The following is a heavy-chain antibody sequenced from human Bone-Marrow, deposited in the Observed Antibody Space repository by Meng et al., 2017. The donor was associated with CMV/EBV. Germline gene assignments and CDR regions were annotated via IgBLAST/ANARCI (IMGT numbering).Heavy chain of an antibody. J-gene: IGHJ4*02. Sequence: GGSLRLSCAASGFTFDDYGMSWVRQAPGKGLEWVSGINWNGGSTGYADSVKGRFTISRDNAKNSLYLQMNSLRRADTAVYYCARGRRGWNYFPFDYWGQGTLVTVSS. D-gene: IGHD1-7*01. CDR1: GFTFDDYG. CDR2: INWNGGST. V-gene: IGHV3-20*04. CDR3: ARGRRGWNYFPFDY.